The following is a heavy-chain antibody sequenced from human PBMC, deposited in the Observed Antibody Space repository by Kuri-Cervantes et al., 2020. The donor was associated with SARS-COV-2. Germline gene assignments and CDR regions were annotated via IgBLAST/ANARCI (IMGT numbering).Heavy chain of an antibody. V-gene: IGHV4-30-2*03. J-gene: IGHJ4*02. D-gene: IGHD6-19*01. CDR1: GFSLSTSGMR. CDR3: ARHGARIAVAGGGVDY. Sequence: LVKPTQTLTLTCTFSGFSLSTSGMRVSWIRQPPGKALEWIGSIYYSGSTYYNPSLKSRVTISVDTSKNQFSLKLSSVTAADTAVYYCARHGARIAVAGGGVDYWGQGTLVTVSS. CDR2: IYYSGST.